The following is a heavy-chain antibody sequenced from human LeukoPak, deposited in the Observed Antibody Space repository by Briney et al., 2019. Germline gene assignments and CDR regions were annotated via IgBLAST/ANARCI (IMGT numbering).Heavy chain of an antibody. V-gene: IGHV3-23*01. Sequence: GGSLSLSCAASGFTFSSYAMSWVRQAPGKGLEWVSAISGSGGSTYYADSVKGRFTISRDNSKNTLYLQMNSLRAEDTAVYYCAKLIPPKYSSGWYPPDYYYYGIDIWGPGNPLTVSS. CDR1: GFTFSSYA. J-gene: IGHJ6*02. D-gene: IGHD6-19*01. CDR3: AKLIPPKYSSGWYPPDYYYYGIDI. CDR2: ISGSGGST.